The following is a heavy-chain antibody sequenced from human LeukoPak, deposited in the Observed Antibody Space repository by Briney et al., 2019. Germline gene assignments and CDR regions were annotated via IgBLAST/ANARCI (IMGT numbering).Heavy chain of an antibody. D-gene: IGHD3-9*01. CDR3: ARRGRRYFDWSQRQDAFDI. Sequence: ASETLSLTCTVSGGSISSSSYYWGWIRQPPGKGLEWIGSIYYSGSTYYNPSLKSRVTISVDTSKNQFSLKLSSVTAADTAVYYCARRGRRYFDWSQRQDAFDIWGQGTMVTVSS. CDR1: GGSISSSSYY. CDR2: IYYSGST. V-gene: IGHV4-39*07. J-gene: IGHJ3*02.